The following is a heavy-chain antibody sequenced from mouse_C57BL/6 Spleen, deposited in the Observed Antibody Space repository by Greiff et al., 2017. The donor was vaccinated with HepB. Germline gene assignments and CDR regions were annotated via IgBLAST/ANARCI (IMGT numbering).Heavy chain of an antibody. V-gene: IGHV1-69*01. CDR2: IDPSDSYT. J-gene: IGHJ3*01. CDR1: GYTFTSYW. Sequence: QVQLQQPGAELVMPGASVKLSCKASGYTFTSYWMHWVKQRPGQGLEWIGEIDPSDSYTNYNQKFKGKSTLTVDKSSSTAYMQLSSLTSEDSAVYYCARSSGSSSWFAYWGQGTLVTVSA. D-gene: IGHD1-1*01. CDR3: ARSSGSSSWFAY.